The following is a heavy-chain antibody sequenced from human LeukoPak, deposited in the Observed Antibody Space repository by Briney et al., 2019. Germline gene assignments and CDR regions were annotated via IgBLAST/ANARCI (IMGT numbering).Heavy chain of an antibody. J-gene: IGHJ5*01. CDR1: GGSMNSTSYY. CDR3: ARLGYSTGWYNS. Sequence: PSETLSLTCTVSGGSMNSTSYYWGWIRPPPGKGPDWIANIYYSGTTYYNPSLKSRVTISVDMSKNQFSLILRSVTAADTAVYYCARLGYSTGWYNSWGQGTLVTVSS. CDR2: IYYSGTT. D-gene: IGHD6-25*01. V-gene: IGHV4-39*01.